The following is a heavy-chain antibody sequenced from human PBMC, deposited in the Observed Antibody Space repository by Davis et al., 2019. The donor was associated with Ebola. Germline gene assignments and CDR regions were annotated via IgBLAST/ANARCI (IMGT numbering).Heavy chain of an antibody. V-gene: IGHV4-30-2*03. CDR3: ARLATTYYYYYGMDV. D-gene: IGHD1-1*01. CDR1: GYSISSGGYS. CDR2: IYSSGRT. Sequence: MPSETLSLTCAVSGYSISSGGYSWSWIRQPPGKGLEWIGYIYSSGRTYYNPSLKSRVTISVDTSKNQFSLKLSSVTAADTAVYYCARLATTYYYYYGMDVWGKGATVTVSS. J-gene: IGHJ6*04.